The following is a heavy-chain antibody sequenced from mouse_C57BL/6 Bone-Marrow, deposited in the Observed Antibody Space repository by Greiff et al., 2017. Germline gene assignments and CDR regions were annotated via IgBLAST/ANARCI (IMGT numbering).Heavy chain of an antibody. D-gene: IGHD1-1*01. Sequence: QVQLQQPGAELVRPGTSVKLSCKASGYTFTSYWMHWVKQRPGQGLEWIGVIDPSDSYTNYNQKFKGKATLTVDTSSSTAYMQLSSLTSEDSAVYYCAREAGSSTIDYGGQGTTLTVSS. J-gene: IGHJ2*01. CDR2: IDPSDSYT. V-gene: IGHV1-59*01. CDR3: AREAGSSTIDY. CDR1: GYTFTSYW.